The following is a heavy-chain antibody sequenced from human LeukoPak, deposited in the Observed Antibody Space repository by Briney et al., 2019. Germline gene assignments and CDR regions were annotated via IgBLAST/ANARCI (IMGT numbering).Heavy chain of an antibody. CDR3: ERVLIAVAAAFDY. CDR1: GYTFSSYV. J-gene: IGHJ4*02. Sequence: ASVEASCNASGYTFSSYVISWVPQSPGQGLEWRGWIRAYNGNTNYAQKLQGRVTMTTNSSTNTANTELRSLRSDDTAVYYCERVLIAVAAAFDYWGQGTLVTVSS. CDR2: IRAYNGNT. V-gene: IGHV1-18*01. D-gene: IGHD6-19*01.